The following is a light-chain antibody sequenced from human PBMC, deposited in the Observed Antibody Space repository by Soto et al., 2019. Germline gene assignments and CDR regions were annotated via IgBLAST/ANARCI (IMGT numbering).Light chain of an antibody. J-gene: IGKJ4*01. CDR2: GAS. Sequence: EIVVTQSPGTLSLSPGERATLSCRASQTISINYLAWYQQKPGQAPRLLIYGASSRATGIPDRFSGSGSGTDLTLTISRLEPEDFAMYYCQQYDNSPLTFGGGTKVDIK. V-gene: IGKV3-20*01. CDR3: QQYDNSPLT. CDR1: QTISINY.